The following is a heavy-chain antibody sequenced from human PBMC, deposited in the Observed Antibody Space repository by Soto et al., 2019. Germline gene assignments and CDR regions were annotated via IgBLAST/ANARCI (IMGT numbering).Heavy chain of an antibody. CDR1: GFTFDDYG. D-gene: IGHD3-22*01. CDR3: ARAPSLTYYYDSSGYYHDY. V-gene: IGHV3-20*04. Sequence: PGGSLRLSCAASGFTFDDYGMSWVRQAPGKGLEWVSGINWNGGSTGYADSVKGRFTISRDNAKNSLYLQMNSLRAEDTALYYCARAPSLTYYYDSSGYYHDYWGQGTLVTVSS. J-gene: IGHJ4*02. CDR2: INWNGGST.